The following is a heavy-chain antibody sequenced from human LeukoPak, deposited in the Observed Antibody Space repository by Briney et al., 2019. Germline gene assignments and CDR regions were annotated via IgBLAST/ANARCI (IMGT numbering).Heavy chain of an antibody. D-gene: IGHD3-3*01. CDR2: IKQDGSEK. J-gene: IGHJ4*02. CDR3: ARDRGIYDFWSGYLTPSSFDY. Sequence: GGSLRLSCAASGFTFSSYWMSWVRQAPGKGLEWVANIKQDGSEKYYVDSVKGRFTISRDNAKNSLYLQMNSLRAEDTAVYYCARDRGIYDFWSGYLTPSSFDYWGQGTLVTVSS. CDR1: GFTFSSYW. V-gene: IGHV3-7*01.